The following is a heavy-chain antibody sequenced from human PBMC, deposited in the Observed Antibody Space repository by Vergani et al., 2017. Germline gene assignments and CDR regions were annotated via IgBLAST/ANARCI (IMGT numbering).Heavy chain of an antibody. CDR3: ARVGLDWDEVS. V-gene: IGHV4-61*02. CDR1: GGSINSHNYY. J-gene: IGHJ5*02. Sequence: QVQLQESGPGLVKPSQTLSLTCTVSGGSINSHNYYWSWIRQPAGKGLEWIGRIHTSGSTNYNPSLKNRVTISSDTFKNHFSLKLISVTAADTAIYYCARVGLDWDEVSWGQGALVSVSP. D-gene: IGHD1-1*01. CDR2: IHTSGST.